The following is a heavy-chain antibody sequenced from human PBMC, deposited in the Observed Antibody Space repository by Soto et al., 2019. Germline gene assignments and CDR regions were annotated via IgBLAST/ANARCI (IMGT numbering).Heavy chain of an antibody. J-gene: IGHJ4*02. CDR3: ARERIDPPVEVISPSYYFDY. V-gene: IGHV4-31*11. CDR2: IYYSGST. D-gene: IGHD3-22*01. CDR1: GGSISSGGYY. Sequence: SETLSLTCAVSGGSISSGGYYWSWIRQHPGKGLEWIGYIYYSGSTYYNPSLKSRVTISVDTSKNQFSLKLSSVTAADTAVYYCARERIDPPVEVISPSYYFDYWGQGTLVTVSS.